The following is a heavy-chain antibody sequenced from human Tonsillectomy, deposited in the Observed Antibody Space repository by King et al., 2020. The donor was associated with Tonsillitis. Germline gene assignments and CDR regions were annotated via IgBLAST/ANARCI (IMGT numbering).Heavy chain of an antibody. CDR2: ISYDGSNK. D-gene: IGHD5-24*01. CDR3: AREFGIRENRLQFSAYYCGLDV. CDR1: GFTFSSYP. V-gene: IGHV3-30*04. Sequence: VQLVESGGGVVQPGKSLRLSCAASGFTFSSYPMHWVRQAPGKGLEWVAVISYDGSNKYYADSVKGRFTISRDNSKHKLYLQVNSLIAEATAVYYCAREFGIRENRLQFSAYYCGLDVWGQGTTVTASS. J-gene: IGHJ6*02.